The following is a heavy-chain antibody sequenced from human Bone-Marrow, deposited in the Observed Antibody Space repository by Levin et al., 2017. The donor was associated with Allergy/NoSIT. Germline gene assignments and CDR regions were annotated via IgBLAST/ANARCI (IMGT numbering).Heavy chain of an antibody. D-gene: IGHD5-18*01. CDR2: INPNSGGT. CDR1: FSPFPFSS. J-gene: IGHJ6*03. CDR3: ARDPWIQLWSPPPPYYYYMDV. Sequence: SFTFSFPSSFSPFPFSSLPWVRQAPGQGLEWMGRINPNSGGTNYAQKFQGRVTMTSAPSISTAYMELSRLRSDDTAVYYCARDPWIQLWSPPPPYYYYMDVWGKGTTVTVSS. V-gene: IGHV1-2*06.